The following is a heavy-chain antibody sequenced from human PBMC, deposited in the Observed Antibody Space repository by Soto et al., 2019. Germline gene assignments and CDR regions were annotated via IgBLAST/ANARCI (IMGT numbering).Heavy chain of an antibody. J-gene: IGHJ3*02. CDR3: XEGPHYYDSSGDDAFDI. Sequence: PGESMKLSCKGSGYSFTSYWISWVRQMPGKGLEWMGRIDPSDSYTNYSPSFQGHVTISADKSISTAYLQWSSLKASDTAMYYCXEGPHYYDSSGDDAFDIWGQGTMVTVSS. CDR2: IDPSDSYT. D-gene: IGHD3-22*01. CDR1: GYSFTSYW. V-gene: IGHV5-10-1*01.